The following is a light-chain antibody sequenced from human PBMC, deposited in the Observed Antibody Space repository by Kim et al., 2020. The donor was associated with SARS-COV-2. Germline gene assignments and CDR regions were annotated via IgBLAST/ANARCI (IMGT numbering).Light chain of an antibody. CDR1: SGDIGGYEY. V-gene: IGLV2-14*03. J-gene: IGLJ1*01. CDR2: DVR. Sequence: GQSITISCTGTSGDIGGYEYVSWYQQHPGKAPKLIIYDVRDRPSGISNRFSGSKSGNTASLIISSLHAADEADYYCFSYTSSGTYVFGSATKVTVL. CDR3: FSYTSSGTYV.